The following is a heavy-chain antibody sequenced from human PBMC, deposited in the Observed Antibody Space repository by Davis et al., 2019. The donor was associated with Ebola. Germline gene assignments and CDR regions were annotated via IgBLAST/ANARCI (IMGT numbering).Heavy chain of an antibody. V-gene: IGHV1-3*01. CDR3: ARGGGSNYWFDP. Sequence: GGSLRLSCAALGFTFSGSAMHWVRQAPGQRLEWMGWINAGNGNTKYSRNFQGRVTITRDTSASTAYMELSSLRSEDTAVYYCARGGGSNYWFDPWGQGTLVTVSS. CDR2: INAGNGNT. J-gene: IGHJ5*02. D-gene: IGHD3-16*01. CDR1: GFTFSGSA.